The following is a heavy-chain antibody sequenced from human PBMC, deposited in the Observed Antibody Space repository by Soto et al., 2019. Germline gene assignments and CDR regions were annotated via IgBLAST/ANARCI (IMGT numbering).Heavy chain of an antibody. D-gene: IGHD2-2*03. Sequence: PGGSLRLSCAASGFTVSSNYMSWVRQAPGKGLEWVSVIYSGGSTYYADSVKGRFTISRDNSKNSLYLQMNSLRAEDTAVYYCARDLDIVVVPAAMRDYYYYYGMDVWGQGTTVTVSS. CDR2: IYSGGST. CDR1: GFTVSSNY. V-gene: IGHV3-53*01. J-gene: IGHJ6*02. CDR3: ARDLDIVVVPAAMRDYYYYYGMDV.